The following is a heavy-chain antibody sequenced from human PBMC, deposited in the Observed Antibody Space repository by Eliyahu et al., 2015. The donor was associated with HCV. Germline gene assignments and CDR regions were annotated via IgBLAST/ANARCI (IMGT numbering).Heavy chain of an antibody. D-gene: IGHD3-10*01. V-gene: IGHV3-48*03. J-gene: IGHJ5*02. CDR3: ARETNYGSGSGTWFDP. Sequence: EVQLVESGGGLVQPGGSLGLSCAASGFTFXXCDMNWVRQAPGKGLGWVSYISSSGSAIYYADSVRGRFTISRDNAKNSLYLQMNSLRAEDTAVYYCARETNYGSGSGTWFDPWGQGTLVTVSS. CDR1: GFTFXXCD. CDR2: ISSSGSAI.